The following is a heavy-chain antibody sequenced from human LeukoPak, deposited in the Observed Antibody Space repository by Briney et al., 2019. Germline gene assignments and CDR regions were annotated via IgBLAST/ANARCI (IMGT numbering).Heavy chain of an antibody. J-gene: IGHJ3*02. CDR2: INPSGGST. Sequence: ASVTVSCTASGYTFTSYYMHWVRQAPGQGLEWMGIINPSGGSTSYAQKFQGRVTMTTDTSTNTVYMDLRSLRSDETAVYYCARFYCSSGRCYPAGAFDIWGQGTTVTVSS. D-gene: IGHD2-15*01. CDR1: GYTFTSYY. V-gene: IGHV1-46*01. CDR3: ARFYCSSGRCYPAGAFDI.